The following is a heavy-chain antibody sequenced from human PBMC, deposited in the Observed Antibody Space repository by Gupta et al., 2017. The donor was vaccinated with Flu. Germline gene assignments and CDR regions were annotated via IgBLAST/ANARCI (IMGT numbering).Heavy chain of an antibody. CDR3: ARDIAAAPTDY. CDR1: YTFTSYH. J-gene: IGHJ4*02. Sequence: YTFTSYHVHWVRQTPKQGLEWMGWINPNSGIAQYAQKYEGRVTFTGDTSSNTVYMDLRGLRTEDTAIYYCARDIAAAPTDYWGQGTLVSVSS. V-gene: IGHV1-2*02. D-gene: IGHD6-25*01. CDR2: INPNSGIA.